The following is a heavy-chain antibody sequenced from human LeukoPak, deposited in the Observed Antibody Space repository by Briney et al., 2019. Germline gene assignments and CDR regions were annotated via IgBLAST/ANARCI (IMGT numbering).Heavy chain of an antibody. CDR1: GGTFSSYA. D-gene: IGHD3-3*01. J-gene: IGHJ6*02. CDR3: ARDGITIFGVVTTSYYYYGMDV. CDR2: IIPILGIA. V-gene: IGHV1-69*04. Sequence: GASVKVSCKASGGTFSSYAISWVRQAPGQGLEWMGRIIPILGIANYAQKFQGRVTITADKSTSTAYMELSSLRSEDTAVYYCARDGITIFGVVTTSYYYYGMDVWGQGTTVTVSS.